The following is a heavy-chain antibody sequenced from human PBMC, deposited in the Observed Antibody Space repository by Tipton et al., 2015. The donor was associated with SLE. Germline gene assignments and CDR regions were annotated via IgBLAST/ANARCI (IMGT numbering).Heavy chain of an antibody. D-gene: IGHD6-13*01. CDR2: IYTSGST. Sequence: LRLSCKVSGASVSRYYWTWIRQPAGKGLEWIGRIYTSGSTNYNPSLKSRVTISVDTSKNQFSLKLSSVTAADTAVYYCAREAPKGYSSPSAFDIWGEGTMVTVSS. CDR1: GASVSRYY. J-gene: IGHJ3*02. CDR3: AREAPKGYSSPSAFDI. V-gene: IGHV4-4*07.